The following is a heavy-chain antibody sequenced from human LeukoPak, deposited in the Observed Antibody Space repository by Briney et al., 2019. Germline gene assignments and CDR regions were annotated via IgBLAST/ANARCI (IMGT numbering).Heavy chain of an antibody. V-gene: IGHV3-66*04. CDR3: ASQSHQKDYDYVWGSYRRTPPFDY. Sequence: PGGSLRLSCAASGFTVSSNYMSWVRQAPGKGLEWVSVIYSGGSTYYADSVKGRFTISRDNSKNTLYLQMNSLRAEDTAVYYCASQSHQKDYDYVWGSYRRTPPFDYWGQGTLVTVSS. CDR1: GFTVSSNY. J-gene: IGHJ4*02. CDR2: IYSGGST. D-gene: IGHD3-16*02.